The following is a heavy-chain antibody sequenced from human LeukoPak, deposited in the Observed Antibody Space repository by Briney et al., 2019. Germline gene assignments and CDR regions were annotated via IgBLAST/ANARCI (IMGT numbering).Heavy chain of an antibody. V-gene: IGHV1-69*05. J-gene: IGHJ3*02. CDR2: IIPIFGTA. CDR1: GYTFTSYD. Sequence: GASVKVSCKASGYTFTSYDITWVRQAPGQGLEWMGGIIPIFGTANYAQKFQGRVTMTRDMSTSTVYMELSSLRSEDTAVYYCARGPPHVVVTAIGAFDIWGQGIMVTVSS. D-gene: IGHD2-21*02. CDR3: ARGPPHVVVTAIGAFDI.